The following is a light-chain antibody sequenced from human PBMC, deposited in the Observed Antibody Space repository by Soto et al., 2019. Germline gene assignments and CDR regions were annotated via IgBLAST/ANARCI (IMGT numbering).Light chain of an antibody. J-gene: IGKJ1*01. Sequence: DILMTQAPATLSVSPGERATLSCRASQSVNSHLAWYQQKPGQAPRVLIYGASTRASGVPARFSGSGSGTEFTLTSSSLQSEDFALYYCQQYNNWPLTFGQGTKVEIK. CDR3: QQYNNWPLT. V-gene: IGKV3-15*01. CDR2: GAS. CDR1: QSVNSH.